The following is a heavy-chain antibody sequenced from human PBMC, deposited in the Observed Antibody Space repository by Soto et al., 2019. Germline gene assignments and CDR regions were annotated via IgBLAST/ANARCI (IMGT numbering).Heavy chain of an antibody. CDR2: ITLNGDNT. D-gene: IGHD3-10*01. CDR1: GFTLSNYA. J-gene: IGHJ6*02. V-gene: IGHV3-23*01. CDR3: AMELYYYSYGMEV. Sequence: EVQLLESGGGLVQPGGSLRLSCAASGFTLSNYAINWVRQAPGKGLEWVSGITLNGDNTYHADSVKGRFTVSRDNSKNTLYLEMESLRVEDTAVYSCAMELYYYSYGMEVWGPGTTVIVSS.